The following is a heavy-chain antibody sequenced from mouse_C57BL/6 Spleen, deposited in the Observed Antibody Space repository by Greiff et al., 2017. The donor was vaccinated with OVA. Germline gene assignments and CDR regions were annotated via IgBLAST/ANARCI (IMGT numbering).Heavy chain of an antibody. D-gene: IGHD1-1*01. Sequence: VQLQQPGTELVKPGASVKLSCKASGYTFTSYWMHWVKQRPGQGLEWIGNINPSNGGTNYNEKFKSKATLTVDKSSSTAYMQLSSLTSEDSAVYYCARWTTVSRGYFDYWGQGTTLTVSS. CDR3: ARWTTVSRGYFDY. CDR1: GYTFTSYW. CDR2: INPSNGGT. V-gene: IGHV1-53*01. J-gene: IGHJ2*01.